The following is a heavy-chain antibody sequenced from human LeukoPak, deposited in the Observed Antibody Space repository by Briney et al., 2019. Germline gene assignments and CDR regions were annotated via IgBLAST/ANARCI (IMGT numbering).Heavy chain of an antibody. J-gene: IGHJ4*02. Sequence: PGGSLRLSCAASGFTFSSYSMNWVRQAPGKGLEWVSTVTGSGINTYYADSVKGRFTISRDNSRNTLYLQMNSLRVEDTAVYYCAKVGGSSSWYYFAYWGQGTLVTVSS. CDR2: VTGSGINT. CDR1: GFTFSSYS. CDR3: AKVGGSSSWYYFAY. D-gene: IGHD6-13*01. V-gene: IGHV3-23*01.